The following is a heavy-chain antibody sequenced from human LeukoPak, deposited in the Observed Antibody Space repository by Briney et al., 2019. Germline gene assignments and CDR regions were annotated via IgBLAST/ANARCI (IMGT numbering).Heavy chain of an antibody. D-gene: IGHD6-19*01. J-gene: IGHJ4*02. CDR3: ARDPGHNGWYGDN. CDR1: GFTFSSYG. Sequence: GGSLRLSCAASGFTFSSYGMHWLRQAPGKGLEWVSIIWYDGSNKYYADSVKGRFTISKDNSKNTLYLQMNSLRAEDTAIYYCARDPGHNGWYGDNWGQGTLVTVSS. CDR2: IWYDGSNK. V-gene: IGHV3-33*01.